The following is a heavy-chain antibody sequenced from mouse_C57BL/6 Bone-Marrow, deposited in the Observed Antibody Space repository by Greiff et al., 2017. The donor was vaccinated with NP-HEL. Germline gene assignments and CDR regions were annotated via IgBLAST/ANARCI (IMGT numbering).Heavy chain of an antibody. J-gene: IGHJ2*01. CDR3: ARGIYCCYEGYFDY. V-gene: IGHV1-63*01. Sequence: QVQLQQSGAELVRPGTSVKMSCKASGYTFTNYWIGWAKQRPGHGLEWIGDIYPGGGYTNYNEKFKGKATLTADKSSSPAYMQFSSLTSEDSAIYYCARGIYCCYEGYFDYWGQGTTLTVSS. D-gene: IGHD2-2*01. CDR1: GYTFTNYW. CDR2: IYPGGGYT.